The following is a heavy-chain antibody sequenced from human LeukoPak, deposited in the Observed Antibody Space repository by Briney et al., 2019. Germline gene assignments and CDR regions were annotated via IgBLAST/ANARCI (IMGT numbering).Heavy chain of an antibody. CDR3: AKVERRYFDWFNHDY. Sequence: QTGGSLRLSCTASGFTFSSYGMHWVRQAPGKGLEWVAVISYDGSNKYYADSVKGRFTISRDNSKNTLYLQMNSLRAEDTAVYYCAKVERRYFDWFNHDYWGQGTLVTVSS. V-gene: IGHV3-30*18. CDR2: ISYDGSNK. CDR1: GFTFSSYG. D-gene: IGHD3-9*01. J-gene: IGHJ4*02.